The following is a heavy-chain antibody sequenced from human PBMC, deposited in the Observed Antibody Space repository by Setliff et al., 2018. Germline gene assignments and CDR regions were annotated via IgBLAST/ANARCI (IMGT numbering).Heavy chain of an antibody. CDR1: GGSISSYY. CDR2: IYYSGST. CDR3: ARSASGYDFWSGYYGYYYYYMDV. D-gene: IGHD3-3*01. Sequence: KSSETLSLTCTVSGGSISSYYWSWIRQPPGKGLEWIGYIYYSGSTNYNPSLKSRVTISVDTSKNQFSLKLSSVTAADTAVYYCARSASGYDFWSGYYGYYYYYMDVWGKGTTVTVSS. V-gene: IGHV4-59*01. J-gene: IGHJ6*03.